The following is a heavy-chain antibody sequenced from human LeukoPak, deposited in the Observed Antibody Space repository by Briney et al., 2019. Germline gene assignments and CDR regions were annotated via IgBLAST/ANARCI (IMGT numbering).Heavy chain of an antibody. Sequence: QATGXGLXXXXCMNPNSGNTGYAQKFQGRVTITRNTSISTAYMELSSLRSEDTAVYYCARGSRWFGELLRWGQGTLVTVSS. CDR2: MNPNSGNT. J-gene: IGHJ4*02. V-gene: IGHV1-8*03. D-gene: IGHD3-10*01. CDR3: ARGSRWFGELLR.